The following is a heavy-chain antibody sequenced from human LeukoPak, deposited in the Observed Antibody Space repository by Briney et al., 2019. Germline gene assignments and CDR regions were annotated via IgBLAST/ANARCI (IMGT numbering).Heavy chain of an antibody. J-gene: IGHJ4*02. CDR2: INPNIGDT. Sequence: ASVKVSCKASGYTFIDHYIHWARQAPGQGLESMGWINPNIGDTNYAQKFQGRVTMTRDTSSSTAYMELSRLRSDDTAVYYCARAGHNSDSGGYDHWGQGTLVTVSS. CDR3: ARAGHNSDSGGYDH. D-gene: IGHD3-22*01. V-gene: IGHV1-2*02. CDR1: GYTFIDHY.